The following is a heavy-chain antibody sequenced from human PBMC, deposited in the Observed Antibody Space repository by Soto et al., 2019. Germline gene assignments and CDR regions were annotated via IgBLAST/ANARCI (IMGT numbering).Heavy chain of an antibody. CDR3: ARVWAGSLGGNIVVVPAAGPDY. CDR1: GGSISSGDYY. V-gene: IGHV4-30-4*01. Sequence: PSETLSLTCTVSGGSISSGDYYWSWIRQPPGKGLEWIGYIYYSGSTYYNPSLKSRVTISVDTSKNQFSLKLSSVTAADTAVYYCARVWAGSLGGNIVVVPAAGPDYWGQGTLVTVSS. J-gene: IGHJ4*02. D-gene: IGHD2-2*01. CDR2: IYYSGST.